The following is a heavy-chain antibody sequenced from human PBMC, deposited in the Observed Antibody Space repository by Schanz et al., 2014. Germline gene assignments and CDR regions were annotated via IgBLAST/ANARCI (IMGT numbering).Heavy chain of an antibody. V-gene: IGHV3-23*01. J-gene: IGHJ4*02. D-gene: IGHD6-19*01. CDR1: GFTFCSYA. CDR2: LSGSGGST. CDR3: TKLSSSGRLAGYFDY. Sequence: EVQLLESGGGLVQPGGSLRLSCAASGFTFCSYAMSWVRQAPGKGLEWVSALSGSGGSTYYADSVKGRFTISRDNSKTTLSLQRNSLGAEDTAIYYCTKLSSSGRLAGYFDYWGQGTLVTVSS.